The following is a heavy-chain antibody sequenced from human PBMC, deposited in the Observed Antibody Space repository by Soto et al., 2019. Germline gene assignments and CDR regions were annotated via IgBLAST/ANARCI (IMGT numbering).Heavy chain of an antibody. CDR3: AKDRSVVRGVTKGNWFDP. Sequence: QVQLVESGGGVVQPGRSLRLSCAASGFTFSSYGMHWVRQAPGKGLEWVAVISYDGSNKYYADSVKGRFTISRDNSKNPLYLQMNSLRAEDTAVYYCAKDRSVVRGVTKGNWFDPWGQGTLVTVSS. D-gene: IGHD3-10*01. J-gene: IGHJ5*02. CDR1: GFTFSSYG. V-gene: IGHV3-30*18. CDR2: ISYDGSNK.